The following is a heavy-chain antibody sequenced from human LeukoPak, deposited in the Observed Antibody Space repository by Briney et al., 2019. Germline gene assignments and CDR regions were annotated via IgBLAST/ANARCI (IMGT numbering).Heavy chain of an antibody. J-gene: IGHJ5*02. CDR1: GYSFTGHY. V-gene: IGHV1-2*02. CDR3: ARDPTMIVVPYNWFDP. D-gene: IGHD3-22*01. Sequence: GASVKVSCKASGYSFTGHYMHWVRQAPGQGLEWMGWTNPNSGGTNYAQKFQGRVTMTRDTSISTAYMELSRLRSDDTAVYYCARDPTMIVVPYNWFDPWGQGTLVTVSS. CDR2: TNPNSGGT.